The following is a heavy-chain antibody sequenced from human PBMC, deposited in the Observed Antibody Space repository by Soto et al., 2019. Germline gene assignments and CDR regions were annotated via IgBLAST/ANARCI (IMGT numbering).Heavy chain of an antibody. CDR3: ARAQKTVAGDGIWY. V-gene: IGHV1-18*04. CDR2: ISAYNGNT. CDR1: GYTFTSYA. J-gene: IGHJ4*02. D-gene: IGHD6-13*01. Sequence: WASVKVSCKASGYTFTSYAISWVRQAPGQGLEWMGWISAYNGNTNYAQKFQGRVTMTTDTSTSTAYMELRSLRSDDTAVYYCARAQKTVAGDGIWYWGQGTLVTVYS.